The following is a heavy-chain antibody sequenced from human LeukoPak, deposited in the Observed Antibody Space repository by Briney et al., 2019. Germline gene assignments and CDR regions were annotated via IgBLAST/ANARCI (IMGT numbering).Heavy chain of an antibody. CDR2: IYSGGST. CDR3: ARPAPYYYDSSGYYKTEYFQH. V-gene: IGHV3-66*04. Sequence: GGSLRLSCAASGFTVSSNYMSWVRQAPGKGLEWVSVIYSGGSTYYADSVKGRFTISRDNSKNTLYLQMNSLRAEDTAVYYCARPAPYYYDSSGYYKTEYFQHWGQGTLVTVSS. CDR1: GFTVSSNY. D-gene: IGHD3-22*01. J-gene: IGHJ1*01.